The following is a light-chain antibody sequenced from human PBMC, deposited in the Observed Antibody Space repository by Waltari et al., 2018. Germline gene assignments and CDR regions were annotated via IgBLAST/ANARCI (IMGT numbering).Light chain of an antibody. CDR1: QNLSSSF. CDR2: GAA. V-gene: IGKV3-20*01. CDR3: QQYGTSPYT. J-gene: IGKJ2*01. Sequence: IVLTQSPGTLSLSPGDKASLSCKASQNLSSSFLAWYRQRPGQPPGLLIHGAAKRAAGIPDTYSGSGSGTDFTLTISRLEAEDSAVYYCQQYGTSPYTFGQGTKVEIK.